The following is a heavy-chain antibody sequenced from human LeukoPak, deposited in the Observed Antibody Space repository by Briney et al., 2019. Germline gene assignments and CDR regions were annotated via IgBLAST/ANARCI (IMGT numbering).Heavy chain of an antibody. V-gene: IGHV1-2*02. J-gene: IGHJ3*02. CDR3: ATTLHIVVVTWHAFDI. D-gene: IGHD2-21*02. Sequence: ASVTVSCKASGYTFTSYGISWVRQAPGQGLEWMGWINPNSGGTNYAPKFQGRVTMTRDTSISTAYMELSRLTFDDTTIYYCATTLHIVVVTWHAFDIWGQGTMVTVSS. CDR2: INPNSGGT. CDR1: GYTFTSYG.